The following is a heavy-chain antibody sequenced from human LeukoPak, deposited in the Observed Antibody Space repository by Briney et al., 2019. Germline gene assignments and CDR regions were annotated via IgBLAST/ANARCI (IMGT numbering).Heavy chain of an antibody. D-gene: IGHD4-17*01. V-gene: IGHV1-46*01. Sequence: ASVKVSCKASGYTFTSYYMHWVRQAPGQGLEWMGIINPSGGSTSYAQKLQGRVTMTRDTSTSTVYMELSSLRSEDTAVYYCARDRDYGDYKDPGFDYWGQGTLVTVSS. CDR2: INPSGGST. CDR1: GYTFTSYY. CDR3: ARDRDYGDYKDPGFDY. J-gene: IGHJ4*02.